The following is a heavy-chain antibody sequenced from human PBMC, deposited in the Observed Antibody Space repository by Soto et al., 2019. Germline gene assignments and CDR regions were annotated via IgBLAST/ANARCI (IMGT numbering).Heavy chain of an antibody. Sequence: SETLSLTCTVSGASTSYGGFSWSWIRQSPGKGLEWIGYISHLENTYLHPSFKSRLTMSIDRTRNQFSLKLSSVTAADMAVYYCARTSIPRYYDSSGQAGFDYWGQGTLVTVSS. CDR1: GASTSYGGFS. CDR3: ARTSIPRYYDSSGQAGFDY. D-gene: IGHD3-22*01. CDR2: ISHLENT. V-gene: IGHV4-30-2*06. J-gene: IGHJ4*02.